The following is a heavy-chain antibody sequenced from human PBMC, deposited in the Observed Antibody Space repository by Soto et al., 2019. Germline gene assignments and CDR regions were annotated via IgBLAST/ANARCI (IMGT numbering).Heavy chain of an antibody. CDR3: ARDKRDLRFLEWSYYFDY. J-gene: IGHJ4*02. V-gene: IGHV4-39*02. Sequence: PSETLSLTCTVSGGSISSSSYYWGWIRQPPGKGLEWIGSIYYSGSTYYNPSLKSRVTISVDTSKNQFSLKLSSVTAADTAVYYCARDKRDLRFLEWSYYFDYWGQGTLVTVSS. CDR2: IYYSGST. CDR1: GGSISSSSYY. D-gene: IGHD3-3*01.